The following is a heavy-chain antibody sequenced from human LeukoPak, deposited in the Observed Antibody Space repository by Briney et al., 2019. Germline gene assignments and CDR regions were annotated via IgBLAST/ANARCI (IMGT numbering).Heavy chain of an antibody. CDR1: GFTFSNYA. V-gene: IGHV3-23*01. D-gene: IGHD3-10*01. J-gene: IGHJ4*02. Sequence: GGSLRLSCAAPGFTFSNYAMSWVRQAPGKGLEWVSGISGGGGTTYYADSVKGRFTISRDNSKNTLYLQVNSLRAEDTAVYYCAKDVYGSGSFYFDYWGRGTLVTVSS. CDR2: ISGGGGTT. CDR3: AKDVYGSGSFYFDY.